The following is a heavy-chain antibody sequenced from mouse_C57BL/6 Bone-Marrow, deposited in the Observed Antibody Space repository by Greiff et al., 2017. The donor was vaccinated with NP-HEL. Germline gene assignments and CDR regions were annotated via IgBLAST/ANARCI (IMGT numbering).Heavy chain of an antibody. J-gene: IGHJ2*01. V-gene: IGHV1-78*01. Sequence: VKLQESDAELVKPGASVKISCKVSGYTFTDHTIHWMKQRPEQGLEWIGYIYPRDGSTKYNEKFKGKATLTAAKSSSTAYMQLNSLTSEDDAVYFCARRIYYCGSSFDYWGQGTTLTVSS. D-gene: IGHD1-1*01. CDR3: ARRIYYCGSSFDY. CDR1: GYTFTDHT. CDR2: IYPRDGST.